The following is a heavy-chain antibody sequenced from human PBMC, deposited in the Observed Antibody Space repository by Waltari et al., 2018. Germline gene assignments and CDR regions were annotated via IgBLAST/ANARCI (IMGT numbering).Heavy chain of an antibody. CDR2: IYHSGIT. CDR3: AGVPVGARNWFDP. D-gene: IGHD1-26*01. V-gene: IGHV4-38-2*01. J-gene: IGHJ5*02. CDR1: GNSISDGFY. Sequence: QVHLQESGPGLVKTSETLSLTCAVSGNSISDGFYWGWIRQPPGKGLEWIGSIYHSGITYYNPSLKSRVTISVDTSKNQFSLKLTSVTAADTAVYYCAGVPVGARNWFDPWGQGTLVTVSS.